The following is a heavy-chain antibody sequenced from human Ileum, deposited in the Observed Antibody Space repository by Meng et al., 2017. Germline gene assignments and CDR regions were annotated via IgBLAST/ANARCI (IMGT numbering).Heavy chain of an antibody. D-gene: IGHD2/OR15-2a*01. J-gene: IGHJ4*02. V-gene: IGHV3-72*01. Sequence: GESLRLSCAVSGFTFSDHYMDWVRQAPGKGLEWVGRIRNKAKSYSTENAASVKGRFAISRDDSKNSVYLDTNSLKTEDTAVYSCSRTYFHSGIFYLDYWGQGTLVTVSS. CDR2: IRNKAKSYST. CDR3: SRTYFHSGIFYLDY. CDR1: GFTFSDHY.